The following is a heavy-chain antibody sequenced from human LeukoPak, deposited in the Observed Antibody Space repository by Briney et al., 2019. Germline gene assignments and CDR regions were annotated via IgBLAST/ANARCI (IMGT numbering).Heavy chain of an antibody. CDR2: INHSGST. J-gene: IGHJ5*02. CDR3: ARGMTTGPDP. CDR1: GGSFSGNY. V-gene: IGHV4-34*01. Sequence: PSETLSLTCGVYGGSFSGNYWSWIGQPPGKGLEWIGEINHSGSTNYNPSLTSRVTISVDASKNHFSLKLSSVTAADTAVYYCARGMTTGPDPWGQGSLVTVSS. D-gene: IGHD4-17*01.